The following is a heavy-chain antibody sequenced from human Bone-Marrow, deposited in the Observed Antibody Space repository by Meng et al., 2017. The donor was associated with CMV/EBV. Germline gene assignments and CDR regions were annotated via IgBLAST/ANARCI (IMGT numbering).Heavy chain of an antibody. J-gene: IGHJ5*02. V-gene: IGHV1-2*02. CDR1: VYH. CDR2: INPNSVGT. D-gene: IGHD4-11*01. CDR3: ARARGPTVTTSRLKGSNWFDP. Sequence: VYHRPWGRRAPGQGLEWMGWINPNSVGTNYAQKFQGRVPMTRDTSISTAYRELSRLRSDDTDVYYCARARGPTVTTSRLKGSNWFDPWGQGTLVTVSS.